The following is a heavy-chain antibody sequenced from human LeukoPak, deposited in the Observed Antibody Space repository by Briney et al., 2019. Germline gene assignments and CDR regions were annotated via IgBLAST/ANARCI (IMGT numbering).Heavy chain of an antibody. Sequence: ASVKVSCKASGYTFTSYGISWVRQAPGQGLEWMGWISAYNGNTNYAQKFQGRVTITTDESTSTAYMELSSLRSEDTAVYYCASPGSIVGATMSAFDIWGQGTMVTVSS. CDR2: ISAYNGNT. V-gene: IGHV1-18*01. D-gene: IGHD1-26*01. CDR1: GYTFTSYG. CDR3: ASPGSIVGATMSAFDI. J-gene: IGHJ3*02.